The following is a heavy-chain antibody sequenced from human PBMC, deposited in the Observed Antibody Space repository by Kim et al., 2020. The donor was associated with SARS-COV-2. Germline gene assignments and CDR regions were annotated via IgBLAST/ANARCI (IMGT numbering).Heavy chain of an antibody. CDR2: ISGSGGNT. Sequence: GGSLRLSCAASGFTFSSYAMSWVRQAPGKGLEWVSVISGSGGNTYYADSVKGRFTISRDNSKNTLYLQMNSLRAEDTAVYYCAKSMVGGYGMDVWGQGTTVTVSS. V-gene: IGHV3-23*01. CDR3: AKSMVGGYGMDV. J-gene: IGHJ6*02. D-gene: IGHD1-26*01. CDR1: GFTFSSYA.